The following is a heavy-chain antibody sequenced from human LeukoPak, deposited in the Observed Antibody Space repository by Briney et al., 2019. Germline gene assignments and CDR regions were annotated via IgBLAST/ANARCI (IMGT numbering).Heavy chain of an antibody. J-gene: IGHJ6*02. CDR1: GYTSTGYY. CDR3: ARDKGITVIRGISYHYYYGMDV. Sequence: ASVKVSCKASGYTSTGYYMHWVRQAPGQGLEWMGWINPDSGDTNFAQKFQGRVTMTRDTSISTAYMELSRLRSDDAAVYYCARDKGITVIRGISYHYYYGMDVWGQGTTVIVSS. CDR2: INPDSGDT. D-gene: IGHD3-10*01. V-gene: IGHV1-2*02.